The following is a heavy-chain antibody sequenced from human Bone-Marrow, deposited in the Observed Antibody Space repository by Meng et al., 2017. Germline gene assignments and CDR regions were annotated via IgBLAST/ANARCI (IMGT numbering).Heavy chain of an antibody. D-gene: IGHD1-14*01. V-gene: IGHV4-31*03. CDR2: IYYSGST. CDR1: GGSISSGGYY. Sequence: QVQRQVSGPGLVKPSQTLSLTCTVSGGSISSGGYYWSWIRQHPGKGLEWIGYIYYSGSTYYNPSLKSRVTISVDTSKNQFSLKLSSVTAADTAVYYCARVAYGRDNRYFDYWGQGTLVTVSS. CDR3: ARVAYGRDNRYFDY. J-gene: IGHJ4*02.